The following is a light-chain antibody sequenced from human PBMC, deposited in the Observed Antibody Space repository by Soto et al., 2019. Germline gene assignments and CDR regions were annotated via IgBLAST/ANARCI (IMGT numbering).Light chain of an antibody. V-gene: IGKV3-20*01. CDR3: QQFSSYPHT. CDR2: DAS. CDR1: QTVRNNY. Sequence: ELTQSPGTLSLSPWERATLSCSASQTVRNNYLAWYQQKPGQAPRLLIYDASSRATGIADRFSGGGSGPDFTLTSSRLEPEDFAVYYCQQFSSYPHTFGGGTKVDIK. J-gene: IGKJ4*01.